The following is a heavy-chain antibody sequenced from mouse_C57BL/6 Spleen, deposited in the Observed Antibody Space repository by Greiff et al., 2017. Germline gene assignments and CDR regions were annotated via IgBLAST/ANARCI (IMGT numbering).Heavy chain of an antibody. Sequence: AAGGVDFSRYWMSWVRRAPGKGLEWIGEINPDSSTINYAPSLKDKFIISRDNAKNTLYLQMSKVRSEDTALYYCARHDGYSYWYFDVWGTGTTVTVSS. V-gene: IGHV4-1*01. D-gene: IGHD2-3*01. CDR2: INPDSSTI. CDR1: GVDFSRYW. CDR3: ARHDGYSYWYFDV. J-gene: IGHJ1*03.